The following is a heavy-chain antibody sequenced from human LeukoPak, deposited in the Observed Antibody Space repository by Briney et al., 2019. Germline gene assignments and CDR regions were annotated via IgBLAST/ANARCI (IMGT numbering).Heavy chain of an antibody. Sequence: ETLSLTCAVYGGSFSGYYWSWVRQPPGKGLEWIGEINHSGSTNYNPSLKSRGTISVERCKNQFSLKLSSVPAADTAVYYCARGRVLRWKGFDYWGQGTLVTVSS. V-gene: IGHV4-34*01. CDR1: GGSFSGYY. CDR3: ARGRVLRWKGFDY. J-gene: IGHJ4*02. CDR2: INHSGST. D-gene: IGHD4-23*01.